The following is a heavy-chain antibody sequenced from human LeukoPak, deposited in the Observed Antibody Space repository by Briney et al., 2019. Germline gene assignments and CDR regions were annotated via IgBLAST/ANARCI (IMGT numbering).Heavy chain of an antibody. V-gene: IGHV3-7*01. J-gene: IGHJ4*02. CDR2: IKQDGSEK. Sequence: GGSLRLSCAASGFTFSSYWMSWVRQAPGKGLEWVANIKQDGSEKYYVDSVKGRFTISRDNAKNSLYLQMNSLRAEDTAVYYCARGRAYCSGGSCYSGHYFWGQGTLVTVSS. D-gene: IGHD2-15*01. CDR1: GFTFSSYW. CDR3: ARGRAYCSGGSCYSGHYF.